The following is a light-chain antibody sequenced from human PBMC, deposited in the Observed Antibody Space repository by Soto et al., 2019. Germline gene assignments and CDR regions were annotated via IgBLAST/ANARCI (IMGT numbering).Light chain of an antibody. CDR2: GAS. V-gene: IGKV3-20*01. Sequence: EIVLEYSPGTMSLSPGERAILSCRASQSVSSSYLAWYQQKPGQAPRLLIYGASSRATGIPDRFSGSGSGTDFTLTISRLEPEDFAVYYCQQYGSSPPLTFGGGTKVDIK. J-gene: IGKJ4*01. CDR3: QQYGSSPPLT. CDR1: QSVSSSY.